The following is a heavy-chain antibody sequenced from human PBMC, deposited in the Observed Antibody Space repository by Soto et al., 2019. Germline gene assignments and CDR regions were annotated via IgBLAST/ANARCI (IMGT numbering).Heavy chain of an antibody. CDR2: VSGSGGST. Sequence: GGSLRLSCAASGFTFDNYGMSWVRQAPGKGLEWVSTVSGSGGSTYYAASVKGRFTISREYSKNTLYLQMNSLRAEDTAVYFCARQRSYNSPFFDYWSQGTLVTLSS. CDR1: GFTFDNYG. CDR3: ARQRSYNSPFFDY. D-gene: IGHD3-10*01. J-gene: IGHJ4*02. V-gene: IGHV3-23*01.